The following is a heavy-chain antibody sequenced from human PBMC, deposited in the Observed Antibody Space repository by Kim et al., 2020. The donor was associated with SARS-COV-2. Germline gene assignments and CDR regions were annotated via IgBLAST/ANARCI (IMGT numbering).Heavy chain of an antibody. Sequence: SETLSLTCAVYGGSFSGYYWSWIRQPPGKGLEWIGEINHSGSTNYNPSLKSRVTISVDTSKNQFSLKLSSVTAADTAVYYCARGRRGVTATKFDYWGQGTLVTVSS. CDR1: GGSFSGYY. J-gene: IGHJ4*02. V-gene: IGHV4-34*01. D-gene: IGHD2-21*02. CDR2: INHSGST. CDR3: ARGRRGVTATKFDY.